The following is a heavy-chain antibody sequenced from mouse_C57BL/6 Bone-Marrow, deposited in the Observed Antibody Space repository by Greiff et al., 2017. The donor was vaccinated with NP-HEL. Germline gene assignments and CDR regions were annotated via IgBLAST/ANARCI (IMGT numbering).Heavy chain of an antibody. J-gene: IGHJ4*01. CDR1: GFTFSSYA. CDR3: ARKGYLYAMDY. CDR2: ISDGGSYT. Sequence: EVKLVESGGGLVKPGGSLKLSCAASGFTFSSYAMSWVRQTPEKRLEWVATISDGGSYTYYPDNVKGRFTTSRDNAKNNLYLQMSHLKSEDTAMYYCARKGYLYAMDYWGQGTSVTVSS. V-gene: IGHV5-4*03. D-gene: IGHD3-1*01.